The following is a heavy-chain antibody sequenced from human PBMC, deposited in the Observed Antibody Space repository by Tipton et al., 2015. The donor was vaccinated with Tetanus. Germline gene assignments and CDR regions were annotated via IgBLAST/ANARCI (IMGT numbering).Heavy chain of an antibody. Sequence: SLRLSCAASGFTFSDYVMHWVRQAPGKGLEWVAVISYDGSNKYYADSVKGRFTISRDNSKNTLYLQMNSLRAEDTAVYYCAKSHVGMPSAYYYNGMDVWGQGTTVTVSS. J-gene: IGHJ6*02. CDR3: AKSHVGMPSAYYYNGMDV. D-gene: IGHD2-2*01. CDR2: ISYDGSNK. CDR1: GFTFSDYV. V-gene: IGHV3-30*18.